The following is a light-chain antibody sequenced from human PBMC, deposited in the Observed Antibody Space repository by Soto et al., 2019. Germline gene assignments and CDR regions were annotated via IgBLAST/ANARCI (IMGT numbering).Light chain of an antibody. Sequence: IQLTQSPSSVSASVGDIVTITCRASQNIWRLLAWYQQKPGKAPEXLIYDASSLQSGVPPRFSGSGSGTDFTLTISSLQHEDFATYDCEQAGSFTITFSQGTRLEI. CDR2: DAS. V-gene: IGKV1-12*01. CDR3: EQAGSFTIT. J-gene: IGKJ5*01. CDR1: QNIWRL.